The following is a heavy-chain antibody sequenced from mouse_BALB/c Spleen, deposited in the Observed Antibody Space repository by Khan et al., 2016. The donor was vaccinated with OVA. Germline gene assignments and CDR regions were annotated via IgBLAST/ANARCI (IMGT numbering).Heavy chain of an antibody. Sequence: IQLVQSGPELVKPGASVKMSCKASGYTFTRYVMHWVKQKPGQGLEWIGYINPYNDGTNYNEKFKGKATLTSDKSSSTAYMQLSSLTSEDSAVYYCVRPGNRYEKVFDYWGQGTTLTVSS. D-gene: IGHD2-14*01. CDR3: VRPGNRYEKVFDY. J-gene: IGHJ2*01. CDR1: GYTFTRYV. V-gene: IGHV1S136*01. CDR2: INPYNDGT.